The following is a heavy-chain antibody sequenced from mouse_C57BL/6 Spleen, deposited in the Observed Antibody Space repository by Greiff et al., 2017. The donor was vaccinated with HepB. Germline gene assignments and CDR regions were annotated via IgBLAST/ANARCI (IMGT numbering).Heavy chain of an antibody. Sequence: EVQLQQSGAELVRPGASVKLSCTASGFNIKDDYMHWVKQRPEQGLEWIGWIDPENGDTEYASQFPGKATITADTSSNTAYLQLSSLTSEDTAVYYCTTQLRLRGYWGQGTTLTVSS. CDR1: GFNIKDDY. CDR3: TTQLRLRGY. J-gene: IGHJ2*01. D-gene: IGHD3-2*02. V-gene: IGHV14-4*01. CDR2: IDPENGDT.